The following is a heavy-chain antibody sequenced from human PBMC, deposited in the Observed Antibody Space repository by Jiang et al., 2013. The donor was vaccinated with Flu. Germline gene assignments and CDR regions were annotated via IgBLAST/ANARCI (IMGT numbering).Heavy chain of an antibody. Sequence: LEWVSYISTSGSTVYYADSVRGRFTLSRDNAKNSLYLEMNSLRAEDTAVYYCAREIEDLEYYSYYMDVWGKGTTVTVSS. CDR2: ISTSGSTV. D-gene: IGHD3-3*01. V-gene: IGHV3-11*04. CDR3: AREIEDLEYYSYYMDV. J-gene: IGHJ6*03.